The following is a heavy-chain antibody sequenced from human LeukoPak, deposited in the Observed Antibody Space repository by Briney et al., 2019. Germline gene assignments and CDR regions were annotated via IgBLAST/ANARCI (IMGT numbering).Heavy chain of an antibody. CDR2: ISYDGSNK. CDR3: ARESIARPLFDY. V-gene: IGHV3-30*03. CDR1: GFTFSSYS. J-gene: IGHJ4*02. D-gene: IGHD6-6*01. Sequence: GGSLRLSCAASGFTFSSYSMNWVRQAPGKGLEWVAVISYDGSNKYYADSVKGRFTISRDNSKNTLYLQMNSLRAEDTAVYYCARESIARPLFDYWGQGTLVTVSS.